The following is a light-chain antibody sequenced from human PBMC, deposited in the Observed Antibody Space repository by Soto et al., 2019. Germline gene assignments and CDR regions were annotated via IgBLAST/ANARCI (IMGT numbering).Light chain of an antibody. Sequence: QPVLTQSSSASASLGSSVKSTCTLSSGHSSYIIAWHHQQPGKAPRYLMKLEGSGSYNKGSGVPDRFSGSSSGADRYLTISNLQFEDEANYYCETWDSNTRVFGGATKLTVL. CDR2: LEGSGSY. J-gene: IGLJ2*01. CDR1: SGHSSYI. CDR3: ETWDSNTRV. V-gene: IGLV4-60*02.